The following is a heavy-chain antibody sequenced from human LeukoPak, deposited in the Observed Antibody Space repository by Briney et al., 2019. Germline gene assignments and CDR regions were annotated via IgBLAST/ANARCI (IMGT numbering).Heavy chain of an antibody. D-gene: IGHD3-16*01. V-gene: IGHV1-58*02. Sequence: GASVKVSCKASGSTFTGSAMQWVRQARGQRLEWIGWIVVGSGSTKYAQEFQERVTITRDMSTSTAYMELSSLRSEDTAVYYCAASAPSWRSIFDDWGQGTLVTVSS. CDR3: AASAPSWRSIFDD. CDR1: GSTFTGSA. CDR2: IVVGSGST. J-gene: IGHJ4*02.